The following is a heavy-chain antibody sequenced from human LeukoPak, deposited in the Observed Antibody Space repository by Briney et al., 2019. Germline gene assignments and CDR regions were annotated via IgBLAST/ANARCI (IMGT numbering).Heavy chain of an antibody. Sequence: SVKVSCKASGRTFSSYAISWVRQAPGQGLEWMGRLLPIFGTANYAQKFQGRVTITTDESTITAYMELSSLRSEYTAVYYCARVPTVTHYYYYMDVWGKGTTVTVSS. CDR3: ARVPTVTHYYYYMDV. CDR1: GRTFSSYA. D-gene: IGHD4-17*01. V-gene: IGHV1-69*05. J-gene: IGHJ6*03. CDR2: LLPIFGTA.